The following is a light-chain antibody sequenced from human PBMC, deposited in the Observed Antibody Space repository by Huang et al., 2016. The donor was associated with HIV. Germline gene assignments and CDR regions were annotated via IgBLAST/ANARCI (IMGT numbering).Light chain of an antibody. V-gene: IGKV4-1*01. CDR1: QSVLSSSTNKNF. CDR3: QQYYNSPQT. J-gene: IGKJ1*01. CDR2: WAS. Sequence: DIVVTQFPDSLAVSLGETSSLTCRTRQSVLSSSTNKNFLALFQQKAGKPPKLLIFWASTREDGVADRSTGSGSGTNFTITISNVRNEDVAIYYCQQYYNSPQTFGPGTRVEI.